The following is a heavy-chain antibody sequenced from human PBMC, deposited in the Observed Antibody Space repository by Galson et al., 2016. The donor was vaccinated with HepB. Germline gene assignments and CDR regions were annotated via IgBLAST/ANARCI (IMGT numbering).Heavy chain of an antibody. CDR1: GFTFSDYY. Sequence: SLRLSCAASGFTFSDYYMSWIRQAPGKGLEWVAVISYDGSNKYFADSVKGRFTISRDNSENTLYLQMNSLRAEDTAVYYCARVGYNYGSGSYYNGDDWYFDPWGRGTLVIVSS. CDR3: ARVGYNYGSGSYYNGDDWYFDP. V-gene: IGHV3-30*03. D-gene: IGHD3-10*01. J-gene: IGHJ2*01. CDR2: ISYDGSNK.